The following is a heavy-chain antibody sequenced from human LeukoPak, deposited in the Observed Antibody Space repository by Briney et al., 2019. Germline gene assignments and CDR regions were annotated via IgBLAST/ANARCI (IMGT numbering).Heavy chain of an antibody. CDR3: ARDVVTAPYYDSSGQGYMDV. CDR2: IYHSGST. Sequence: PSETLSLTCTVSGYSISSGYYWGWIRQPPGKGLEWIGSIYHSGSTYYNPSLKSRVTISVDTSKNQFSLKLSSVTAADTAVYYCARDVVTAPYYDSSGQGYMDVWGKGTTVTVSS. CDR1: GYSISSGYY. V-gene: IGHV4-38-2*02. J-gene: IGHJ6*03. D-gene: IGHD3-22*01.